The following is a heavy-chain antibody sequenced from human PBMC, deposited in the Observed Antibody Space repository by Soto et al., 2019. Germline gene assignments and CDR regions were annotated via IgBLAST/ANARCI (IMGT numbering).Heavy chain of an antibody. CDR2: IYYSGST. CDR1: GGSISSGGYS. CDR3: ARWYGGSLDY. J-gene: IGHJ4*02. V-gene: IGHV4-61*08. Sequence: PSETLSLTCAVSGGSISSGGYSWSWIRQPPGKGLEWIGYIYYSGSTNYNPSLKSRVTISVDTSKNQFSLKLSSVTAADPAVYYCARWYGGSLDYWGQGTLVTVSS. D-gene: IGHD4-17*01.